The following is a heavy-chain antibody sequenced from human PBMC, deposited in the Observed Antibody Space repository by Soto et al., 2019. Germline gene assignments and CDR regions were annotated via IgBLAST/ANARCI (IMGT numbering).Heavy chain of an antibody. V-gene: IGHV4-31*03. Sequence: QLQLQESGPGLVKPSQTLSLTCTVSGGSIRRSDYYWSWVRQLPGWGLEWIGYIYYSGSTFYNPSLMSRLAISVDTSRNQFSLSLTSVTAADTAVYYCARLESVTRSLGYFDYWGQGIRVTVTS. CDR1: GGSIRRSDYY. D-gene: IGHD7-27*01. CDR3: ARLESVTRSLGYFDY. CDR2: IYYSGST. J-gene: IGHJ4*02.